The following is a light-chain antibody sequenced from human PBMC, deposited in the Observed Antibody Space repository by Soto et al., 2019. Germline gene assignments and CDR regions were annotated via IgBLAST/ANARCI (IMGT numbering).Light chain of an antibody. CDR2: DAS. J-gene: IGKJ1*01. CDR3: QQYNSYWP. V-gene: IGKV1-5*01. CDR1: QSISSW. Sequence: IQMTQSPSTLSGKVGDRVTITCRASQSISSWLAWYQQKPGKAPKLLIHDASTLESGIPSRFSGSGSGTEFTLTISSLQPDDFATYCCQQYNSYWPFGQGTKVDIK.